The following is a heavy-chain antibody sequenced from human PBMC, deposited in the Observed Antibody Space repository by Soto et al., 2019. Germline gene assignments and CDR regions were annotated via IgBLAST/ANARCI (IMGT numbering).Heavy chain of an antibody. J-gene: IGHJ6*02. CDR1: GGSFSGYY. CDR2: INHSGTI. V-gene: IGHV4-34*01. CDR3: ARADRTLVTSYSLDV. Sequence: PSETLSLTCAVYGGSFSGYYWTWIRQPPGKGLEWIGEINHSGTINFNPSLKSRLTISLDTSKKHFSIKLSSVTDADTAAYYCARADRTLVTSYSLDVWGQGTTVTVSS. D-gene: IGHD2-21*02.